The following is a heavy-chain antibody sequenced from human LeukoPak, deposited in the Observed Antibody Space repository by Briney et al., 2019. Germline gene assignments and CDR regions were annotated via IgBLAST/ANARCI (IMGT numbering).Heavy chain of an antibody. V-gene: IGHV1-69*06. J-gene: IGHJ6*03. CDR1: GGTFSSYA. CDR3: ASVGIAVADYYYYYYMDV. CDR2: IIPIFGTA. Sequence: SVKVSCKASGGTFSSYAISWVRQAPGQGLEWMGGIIPIFGTANYAQKFQGRVTITADKSTSTAYMELSSLRSDDTAVYYCASVGIAVADYYYYYYMDVWGKGTTVTVSS. D-gene: IGHD6-19*01.